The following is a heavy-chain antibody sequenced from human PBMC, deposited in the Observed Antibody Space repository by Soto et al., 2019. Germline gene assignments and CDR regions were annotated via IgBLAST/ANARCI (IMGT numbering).Heavy chain of an antibody. Sequence: GASVKVSCKASGYTFTSYDINWVRQANGQGLEWMGWMNPNSGNTGYAQKFQGRVTMTRNTSISTAYMELSSLRSEDTAVYYCARGSIQQLVNWFDPWGQGTLVTVSS. D-gene: IGHD6-13*01. J-gene: IGHJ5*02. CDR3: ARGSIQQLVNWFDP. V-gene: IGHV1-8*01. CDR1: GYTFTSYD. CDR2: MNPNSGNT.